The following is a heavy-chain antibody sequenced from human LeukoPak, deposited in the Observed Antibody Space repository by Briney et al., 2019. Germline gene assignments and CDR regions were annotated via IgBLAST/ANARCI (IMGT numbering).Heavy chain of an antibody. J-gene: IGHJ4*02. CDR2: ISYDGSNK. V-gene: IGHV3-30*18. CDR1: GLTFSSYG. D-gene: IGHD3-10*01. CDR3: AKSRRLAEEFSGFDY. Sequence: GGSLRLSCAASGLTFSSYGMHWVRQAPGKGREWVAVISYDGSNKYYADSGGGRFTISRDNSKNTLYLQMNSLRAEDTAVYYCAKSRRLAEEFSGFDYWGQGTLVTVSS.